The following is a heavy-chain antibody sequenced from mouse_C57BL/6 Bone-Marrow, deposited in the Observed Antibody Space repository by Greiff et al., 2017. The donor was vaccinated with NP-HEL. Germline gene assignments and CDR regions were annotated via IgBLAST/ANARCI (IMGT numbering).Heavy chain of an antibody. CDR3: ARDFIWDYYEGYFDV. Sequence: EVKLMESVAELVRPGASVKLSCTASGFNIKNTYMHWVKQRPEQGLEWIGRIDPANGNTKYAPKFQGKATITADTSSNTAYLQLSSLTSEDTAIYYCARDFIWDYYEGYFDVWGTGTTVTVSS. V-gene: IGHV14-3*01. CDR2: IDPANGNT. CDR1: GFNIKNTY. D-gene: IGHD1-1*01. J-gene: IGHJ1*03.